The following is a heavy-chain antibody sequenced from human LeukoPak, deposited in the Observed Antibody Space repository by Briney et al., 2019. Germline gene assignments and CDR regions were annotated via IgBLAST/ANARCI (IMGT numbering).Heavy chain of an antibody. J-gene: IGHJ4*02. D-gene: IGHD2-2*01. CDR1: GGTFSSYA. CDR2: IISILGIA. V-gene: IGHV1-69*04. CDR3: ARAPPYQPLPRY. Sequence: SVKVSCKASGGTFSSYAISWVRQAPGQGLEWMGRIISILGIANYAQKFQGRVTITADKSTSTAYMELSSLRSEDTAVYYCARAPPYQPLPRYWGQGTLVTVSS.